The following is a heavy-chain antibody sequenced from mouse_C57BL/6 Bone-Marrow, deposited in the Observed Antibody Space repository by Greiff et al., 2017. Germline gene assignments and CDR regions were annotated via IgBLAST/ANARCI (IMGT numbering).Heavy chain of an antibody. J-gene: IGHJ4*01. CDR3: AREDGYYIYYYAMDY. V-gene: IGHV1-64*01. D-gene: IGHD2-3*01. CDR2: IHPNSGST. Sequence: QVQLQQPGAELVKPGASVKLSCKASGYTFTSYWMHWVKQRPGQGLEWIGMIHPNSGSTNYNEKFKSKATLTVDKSSSTAYMQLSLLTSEDSAVYYCAREDGYYIYYYAMDYWGQGTSVTVSS. CDR1: GYTFTSYW.